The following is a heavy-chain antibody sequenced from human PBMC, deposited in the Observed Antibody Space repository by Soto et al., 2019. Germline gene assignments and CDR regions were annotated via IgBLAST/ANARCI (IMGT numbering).Heavy chain of an antibody. Sequence: QEQLVQSGAEVKKPGASVKVSCKASGYTFTGNYLHWVRQAPGQGLEWMGWINPNSGVTKSAQKCQGWVTMTRDTSISTAYMELSRLRSDDTAVYYCAREISSSWMDVWGQGTTVTVSS. D-gene: IGHD6-13*01. CDR2: INPNSGVT. CDR3: AREISSSWMDV. J-gene: IGHJ6*02. V-gene: IGHV1-2*04. CDR1: GYTFTGNY.